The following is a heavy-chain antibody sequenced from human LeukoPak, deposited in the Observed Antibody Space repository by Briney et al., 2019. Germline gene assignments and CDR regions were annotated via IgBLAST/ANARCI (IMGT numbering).Heavy chain of an antibody. V-gene: IGHV4-34*01. CDR3: ARGGEVVVITTPFDY. J-gene: IGHJ4*02. D-gene: IGHD3-22*01. Sequence: SETLSLTCAVYGGSFSGYYWSWIRQPPGKGLEWIGSIYHSGSTYYNPSLKSRVTISVDTSKNQFSLKLSSVTAADTAVYYCARGGEVVVITTPFDYWGQGTLVTVSS. CDR2: IYHSGST. CDR1: GGSFSGYY.